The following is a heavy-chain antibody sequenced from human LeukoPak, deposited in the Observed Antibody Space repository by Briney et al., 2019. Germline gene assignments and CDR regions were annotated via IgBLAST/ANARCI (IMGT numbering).Heavy chain of an antibody. J-gene: IGHJ6*03. D-gene: IGHD6-6*01. CDR3: AREAMYSSSSIYYYYYMDV. CDR2: IAYDGSNK. Sequence: GGSLRLSCAASGFTFSSYAMHWVRQAPGKGMEWVAVIAYDGSNKYYADSVKGRFTISRGNSKNTLYLQMNSLRAEDTAVYYCAREAMYSSSSIYYYYYMDVWGKGTTVTVSS. CDR1: GFTFSSYA. V-gene: IGHV3-30*04.